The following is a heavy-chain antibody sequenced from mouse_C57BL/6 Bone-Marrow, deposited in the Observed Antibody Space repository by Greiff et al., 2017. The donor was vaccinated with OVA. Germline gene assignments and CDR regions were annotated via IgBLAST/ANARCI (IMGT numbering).Heavy chain of an antibody. CDR2: IYPRDGST. J-gene: IGHJ1*03. V-gene: IGHV1-85*01. CDR1: GYTFTSYD. Sequence: VKLVESGPELVKPGASVKLSCKASGYTFTSYDINWVKQRPGQGLEWIGWIYPRDGSTKYNEKFKGKATLTVDTSSSTAYMELHSLTSEDSAVYFFARNDGYYLWYFDVWGTGTTVTVSS. CDR3: ARNDGYYLWYFDV. D-gene: IGHD2-3*01.